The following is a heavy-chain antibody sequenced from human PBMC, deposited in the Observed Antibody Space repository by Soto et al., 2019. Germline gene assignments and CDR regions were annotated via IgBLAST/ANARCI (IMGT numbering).Heavy chain of an antibody. D-gene: IGHD5-12*01. J-gene: IGHJ4*02. CDR3: ARVSRWLREYYFDY. CDR1: GGSISSYY. Sequence: PSETLSLTCTVSGGSISSYYWSWIRQPPGKGLEWIGYIYYSGSTNYNPSLKSRVTISVDTSKNQFSLKLSSVTAADTAVYYCARVSRWLREYYFDYWGQGTLVTVSS. CDR2: IYYSGST. V-gene: IGHV4-59*01.